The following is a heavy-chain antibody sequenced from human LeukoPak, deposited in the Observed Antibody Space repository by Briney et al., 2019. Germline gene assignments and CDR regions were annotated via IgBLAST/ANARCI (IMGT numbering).Heavy chain of an antibody. CDR3: ARDPPGIAASVSGG. D-gene: IGHD6-13*01. CDR2: ISGSGGST. CDR1: GFTFSSYA. J-gene: IGHJ4*02. V-gene: IGHV3-23*01. Sequence: GGSLRLSCAASGFTFSSYAMSWVRQAPGKGLKWVSGISGSGGSTYYADSVKGRFTISRDNSKNTLYLQMNSLRVEDTAVYYCARDPPGIAASVSGGWGQGTLVTVSS.